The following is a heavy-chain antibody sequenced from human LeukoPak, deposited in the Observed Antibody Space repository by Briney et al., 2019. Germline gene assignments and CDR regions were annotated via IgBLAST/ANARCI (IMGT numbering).Heavy chain of an antibody. V-gene: IGHV3-73*01. CDR3: TRELLLWFGESKYYFDY. D-gene: IGHD3-10*01. Sequence: GGSLRLSCAASGFTFSGSAMHWVRQASGKGLEWVGRIRSKANSYATAYAASVKGRFTISRDDSKNTAYLQMNSLKTEDTAVYYCTRELLLWFGESKYYFDYWGQGTLVTVSS. J-gene: IGHJ4*02. CDR1: GFTFSGSA. CDR2: IRSKANSYAT.